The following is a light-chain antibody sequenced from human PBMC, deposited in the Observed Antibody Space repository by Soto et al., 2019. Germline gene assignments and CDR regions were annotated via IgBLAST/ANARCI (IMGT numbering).Light chain of an antibody. V-gene: IGKV3-15*01. Sequence: EIVMTQSPATLSVSPGERATLSCRASQSVSSNLAWYQQKPGQAPRLLIYGASTRATDIPARFSGSGSGTEFPLTISSLQSEDFAVYYCQQYNNWPSFTFGPGTKVDIK. CDR1: QSVSSN. J-gene: IGKJ3*01. CDR2: GAS. CDR3: QQYNNWPSFT.